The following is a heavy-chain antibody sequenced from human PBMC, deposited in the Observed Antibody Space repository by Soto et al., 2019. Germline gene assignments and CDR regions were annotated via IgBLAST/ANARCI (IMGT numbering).Heavy chain of an antibody. CDR1: GYTFTSYG. J-gene: IGHJ4*02. V-gene: IGHV1-18*01. CDR3: ARDQPQNYSDSIGYFDY. CDR2: ISAYNGNT. Sequence: QVQLVQSGAEVKKPGASVKVSCKASGYTFTSYGISWVRQAPGQGLEWMGWISAYNGNTNYAQKLQGRVTMTTDTSTSTAYMELRSMRSDATAVYYSARDQPQNYSDSIGYFDYWGQGTLVTVSS. D-gene: IGHD3-22*01.